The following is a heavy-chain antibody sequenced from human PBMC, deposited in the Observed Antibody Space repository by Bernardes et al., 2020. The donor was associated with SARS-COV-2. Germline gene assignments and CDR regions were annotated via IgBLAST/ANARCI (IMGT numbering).Heavy chain of an antibody. J-gene: IGHJ6*02. CDR3: AKRKQIFHLSEWDVGMDV. CDR2: ISYEGSKE. Sequence: SLRLSCAASGFTLNNFGIHWVRQAPGKGLEWVSLISYEGSKEFYADFVRGRFSISRDNSKRAVYLQMNSLGPEDTAVYYCAKRKQIFHLSEWDVGMDVWGRGTTVTVS. D-gene: IGHD1-26*01. V-gene: IGHV3-30*18. CDR1: GFTLNNFG.